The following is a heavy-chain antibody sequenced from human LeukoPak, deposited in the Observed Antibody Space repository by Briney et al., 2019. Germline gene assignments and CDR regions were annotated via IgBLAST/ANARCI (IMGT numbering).Heavy chain of an antibody. D-gene: IGHD7-27*01. V-gene: IGHV6-1*01. Sequence: SQTLSLTCAIFGDSVSSNRAAWNWIRQSPSRGLEWLGRTYYRSKWYNNYALSVKGRITINPDTSKNQFSLQLNSVTPEDTAVYFCARDQTGDIDFDYWGRGTLVTVSS. CDR2: TYYRSKWYN. CDR3: ARDQTGDIDFDY. J-gene: IGHJ4*02. CDR1: GDSVSSNRAA.